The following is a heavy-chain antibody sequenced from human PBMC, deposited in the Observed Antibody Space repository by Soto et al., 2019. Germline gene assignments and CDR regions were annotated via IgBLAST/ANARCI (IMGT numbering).Heavy chain of an antibody. V-gene: IGHV4-39*01. D-gene: IGHD2-2*01. CDR1: NFSVLTSIYY. Sequence: SETLSLTCTVSNFSVLTSIYYWAWIRQPPGKRLEWVGTVYYTGTTYYNPSLQSRVTISIDTSKNQFSLNLNSVTAADTAVYYCARNWNLALVPAAYFDSWGQGTLVTVSS. CDR2: VYYTGTT. CDR3: ARNWNLALVPAAYFDS. J-gene: IGHJ4*02.